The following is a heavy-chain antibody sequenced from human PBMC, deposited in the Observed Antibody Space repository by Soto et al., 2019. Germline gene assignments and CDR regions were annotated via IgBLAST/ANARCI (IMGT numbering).Heavy chain of an antibody. CDR1: GGTFSSYA. CDR3: ATKGANIAAAGTDSYYYYGTDV. V-gene: IGHV1-69*01. CDR2: IIPIFGTA. Sequence: QVQLVQSGAEVKKPGSSVKVSCKASGGTFSSYAISWVRQAPGQGLEWMGGIIPIFGTANYAQKFQGRVTITADESTSTAYMELSSLRSEDTAVYYCATKGANIAAAGTDSYYYYGTDVWGQGTTVTVSS. D-gene: IGHD6-13*01. J-gene: IGHJ6*02.